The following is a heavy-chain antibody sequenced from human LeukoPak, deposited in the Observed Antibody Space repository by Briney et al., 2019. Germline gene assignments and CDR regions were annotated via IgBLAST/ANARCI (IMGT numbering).Heavy chain of an antibody. J-gene: IGHJ6*03. Sequence: ASVKVSCKTSGYTFTNYDINWVRQANGQGLEWMGWMNPNSGNTGYAQKFRGRITMTRDTSISTAYMELSSLRSEDTAVYYCARTHYYGDFLGYMDVWGKGTTVTISS. D-gene: IGHD4-17*01. CDR2: MNPNSGNT. CDR1: GYTFTNYD. CDR3: ARTHYYGDFLGYMDV. V-gene: IGHV1-8*02.